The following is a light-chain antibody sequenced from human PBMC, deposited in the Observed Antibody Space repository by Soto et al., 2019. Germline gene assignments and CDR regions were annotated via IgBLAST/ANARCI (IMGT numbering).Light chain of an antibody. Sequence: EFVLTQSPATLSLSPGDTATLSCRASQSVSSYSAWYQQKPGQAPRLLIYDTSNRATGIPARFSGSGSGTDFTLTISGLKPEDSAVYYCQQRYNWQYTFGLGTRLEIK. CDR1: QSVSSY. CDR3: QQRYNWQYT. V-gene: IGKV3-11*01. J-gene: IGKJ2*01. CDR2: DTS.